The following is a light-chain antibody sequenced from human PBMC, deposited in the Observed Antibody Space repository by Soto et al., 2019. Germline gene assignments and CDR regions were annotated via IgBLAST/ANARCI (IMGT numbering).Light chain of an antibody. CDR1: QGISNY. J-gene: IGKJ5*01. Sequence: DIQMTQSPASLSASVGDRVTITCRASQGISNYLAWYQQKPGKVPKLLIYAASTLQSGVPSRFSGSGSGTDFTLTITSRQPEDVATYYCQKYSSVITFGQGTRLEIK. CDR2: AAS. CDR3: QKYSSVIT. V-gene: IGKV1-27*01.